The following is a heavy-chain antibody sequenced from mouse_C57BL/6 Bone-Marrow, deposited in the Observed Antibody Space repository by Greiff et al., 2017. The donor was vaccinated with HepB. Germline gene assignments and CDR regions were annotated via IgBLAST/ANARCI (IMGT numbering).Heavy chain of an antibody. J-gene: IGHJ3*01. CDR2: IYPGSGST. V-gene: IGHV1-55*01. CDR1: GYTFTSYW. Sequence: QVQLQQPGAELVKPGASVKMSCKASGYTFTSYWITWVKQRPGQGLEWIGDIYPGSGSTNSNEKFKSKATLSVDTSSSTAYMQLSSLTSEDSAVYYCARGSGAWFAYWGQGTLVTVSA. CDR3: ARGSGAWFAY.